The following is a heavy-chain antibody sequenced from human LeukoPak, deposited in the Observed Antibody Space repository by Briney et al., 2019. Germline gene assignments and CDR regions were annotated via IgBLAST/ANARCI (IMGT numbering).Heavy chain of an antibody. CDR2: ISAYNGNT. V-gene: IGHV1-18*01. D-gene: IGHD5-18*01. J-gene: IGHJ6*03. Sequence: GASVTVSCMASGYTFTSYGISWVRQAPGQGLEWMGWISAYNGNTNYAQKLQGRVTMTTDTSTSTAYMELRSLRSDDTAVYYCARADTAMPHGSYYYYYYMDVWGKGTTVTVSS. CDR3: ARADTAMPHGSYYYYYYMDV. CDR1: GYTFTSYG.